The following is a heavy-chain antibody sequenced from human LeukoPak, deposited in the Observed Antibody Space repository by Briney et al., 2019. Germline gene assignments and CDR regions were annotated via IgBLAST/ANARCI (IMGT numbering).Heavy chain of an antibody. Sequence: GGPLRLSCAASGFTSSSYAMHWVRQAPGKGLKGVAVISYDGSNKYYADSVKGRFTISRDNSKNTLYLQMNSLRAEDTAVYYCARDKGDFWSGPKYYFDYWGQGTLVTVSS. D-gene: IGHD3-3*01. CDR2: ISYDGSNK. V-gene: IGHV3-30-3*01. CDR1: GFTSSSYA. CDR3: ARDKGDFWSGPKYYFDY. J-gene: IGHJ4*02.